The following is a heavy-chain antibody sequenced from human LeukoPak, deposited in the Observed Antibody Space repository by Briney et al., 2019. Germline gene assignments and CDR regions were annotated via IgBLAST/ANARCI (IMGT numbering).Heavy chain of an antibody. J-gene: IGHJ4*02. CDR1: GFTFSSYG. CDR3: AKRLADKAMVWSDY. V-gene: IGHV3-30*02. CDR2: MRYDGSNK. D-gene: IGHD5-18*01. Sequence: QPGRSLRLSCAASGFTFSSYGMHWVRQAPGKGLEWVAFMRYDGSNKYYADSVKGRFTISRDNSKNTLYLQMNSLRAEDTAVYYCAKRLADKAMVWSDYWGQGTLVTVSS.